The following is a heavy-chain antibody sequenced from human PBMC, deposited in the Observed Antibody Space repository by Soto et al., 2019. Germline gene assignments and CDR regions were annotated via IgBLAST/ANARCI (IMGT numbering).Heavy chain of an antibody. CDR3: ARQPRILTGYSGHFDY. CDR2: IYYSGST. J-gene: IGHJ4*02. D-gene: IGHD3-9*01. Sequence: SETLSLTCTVSGGSISSSSYYWGWIRQPPGKGLEWIGSIYYSGSTYYNPSLKSRVTISVDTSKNQFSLKLSSVTAADTAVYYCARQPRILTGYSGHFDYCGQGTLLTVSS. V-gene: IGHV4-39*01. CDR1: GGSISSSSYY.